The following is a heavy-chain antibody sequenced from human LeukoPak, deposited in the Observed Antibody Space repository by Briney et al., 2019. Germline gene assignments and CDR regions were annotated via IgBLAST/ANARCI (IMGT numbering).Heavy chain of an antibody. CDR1: GGSISSSSYY. D-gene: IGHD3-3*01. Sequence: SETLSLTCTVSGGSISSSSYYWGWIRQPPGKGLEWIGSIYYSGSTYYNPSLKSRVTISVDTSKNQFSLKLSSVTAADTAVYYCASHLFNLEGLVYWGQGTLVTVSS. CDR3: ASHLFNLEGLVY. V-gene: IGHV4-39*01. J-gene: IGHJ4*02. CDR2: IYYSGST.